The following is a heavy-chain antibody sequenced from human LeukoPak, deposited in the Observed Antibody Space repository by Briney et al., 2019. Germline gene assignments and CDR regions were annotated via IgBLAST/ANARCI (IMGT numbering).Heavy chain of an antibody. J-gene: IGHJ4*02. CDR3: ARAPFDYVWGSYRSKLYFDY. Sequence: ASVKVSCKASGYSFIGYYMHWVRQAPGQGPECMGWINPNSGGTNYAQKFQGRVTMTRDTSISTAYMELSRLTSDDTAVYFCARAPFDYVWGSYRSKLYFDYWGQGTLVTVSS. V-gene: IGHV1-2*02. CDR2: INPNSGGT. CDR1: GYSFIGYY. D-gene: IGHD3-16*02.